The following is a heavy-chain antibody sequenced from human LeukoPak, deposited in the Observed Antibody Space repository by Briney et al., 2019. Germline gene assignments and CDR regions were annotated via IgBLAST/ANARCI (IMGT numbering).Heavy chain of an antibody. Sequence: SETLSLTCTVSGGSISSSSYYWGWIRQPPGKGLEWIGSIYYSGSTYYNPSLKSRVTISVDTSKNQFSLKLSSVTAADTAVYYCARGSYSSSPDPWGQGTLVTVSS. CDR1: GGSISSSSYY. CDR3: ARGSYSSSPDP. V-gene: IGHV4-39*07. CDR2: IYYSGST. D-gene: IGHD6-6*01. J-gene: IGHJ5*02.